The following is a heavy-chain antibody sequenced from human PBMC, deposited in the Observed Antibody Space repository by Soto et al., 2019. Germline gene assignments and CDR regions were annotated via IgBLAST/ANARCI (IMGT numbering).Heavy chain of an antibody. D-gene: IGHD1-26*01. CDR2: NNPKSGDT. Sequence: ASVKVSCKASGYTLTDHYIHWVRQAPGQGLEWMGWNNPKSGDTKYAQNFQDRVTMTRDTSINTAYMEMTRLRSDDTAVYYCATGGGRFNTDYWGQGTQVTVSS. V-gene: IGHV1-2*02. CDR3: ATGGGRFNTDY. CDR1: GYTLTDHY. J-gene: IGHJ4*02.